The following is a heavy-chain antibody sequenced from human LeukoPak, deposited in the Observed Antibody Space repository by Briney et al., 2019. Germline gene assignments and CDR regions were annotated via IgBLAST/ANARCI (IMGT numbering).Heavy chain of an antibody. D-gene: IGHD1-26*01. V-gene: IGHV3-66*02. Sequence: PGGSLRLSCAASGFTVSSNYMSWVRQAPGKGLEWVSVIYSGGSTYYADSVKDRFTISRDNSKDTLYLQMNSLRAEDTAVYYCTTDLARGSTLIRRFDYWGQGTLVTVSS. CDR2: IYSGGST. CDR3: TTDLARGSTLIRRFDY. CDR1: GFTVSSNY. J-gene: IGHJ4*02.